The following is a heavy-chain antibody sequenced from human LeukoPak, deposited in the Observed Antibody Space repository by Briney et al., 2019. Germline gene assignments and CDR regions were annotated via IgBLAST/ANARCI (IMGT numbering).Heavy chain of an antibody. CDR2: ISSSSSYI. CDR1: GFTFSSYS. D-gene: IGHD6-13*01. CDR3: ARGDSSWYYFDY. J-gene: IGHJ4*02. V-gene: IGHV3-21*01. Sequence: PGGSLRLSCAASGFTFSSYSMNWVRQAPGKGLEWVSSISSSSSYIYYADSVKGRFTISRDNAKNSLYLQMNSLRAEDTAVYYCARGDSSWYYFDYWGQGTLVTVSS.